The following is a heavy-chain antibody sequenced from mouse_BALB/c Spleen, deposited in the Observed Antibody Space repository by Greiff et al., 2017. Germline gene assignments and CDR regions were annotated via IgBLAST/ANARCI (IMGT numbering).Heavy chain of an antibody. CDR2: IDPANGNT. Sequence: VQLKESGAELVKPGASVKLSCTASGFNIKDTYMHWVKQRPEQGLEWIGRIDPANGNTKYDPKFQGKATITADTSSNTAYLQLSSLTSEDTAVYYPDYDYDGYAMDYWGQGTSVTVSS. CDR3: DYDYDGYAMDY. CDR1: GFNIKDTY. J-gene: IGHJ4*01. V-gene: IGHV14-3*02. D-gene: IGHD2-4*01.